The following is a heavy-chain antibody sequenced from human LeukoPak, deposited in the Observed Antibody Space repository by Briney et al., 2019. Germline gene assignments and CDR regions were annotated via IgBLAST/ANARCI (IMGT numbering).Heavy chain of an antibody. D-gene: IGHD2-15*01. CDR1: GGTFSSYA. V-gene: IGHV1-69*01. J-gene: IGHJ6*02. CDR2: IITLFGTA. Sequence: AVKVSCKASGGTFSSYAISWVRQAPGQGLEWMGGIITLFGTANYAQKFQGRVTITADESTSTAYMELSSLRSEDTAVYYCARGYRSGGSSQRCYYYYGMDVWGQGTTVTVSS. CDR3: ARGYRSGGSSQRCYYYYGMDV.